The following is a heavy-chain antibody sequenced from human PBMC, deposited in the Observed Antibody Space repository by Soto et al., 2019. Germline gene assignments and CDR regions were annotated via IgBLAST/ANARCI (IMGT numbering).Heavy chain of an antibody. V-gene: IGHV1-18*01. CDR1: GYTFTSYG. Sequence: GASVRVTCKASGYTFTSYGISWVRQAPGQGVEGMGWISDYNGNTNYAQKLQGRVTMTTDTSTSTAYMELRSLRSDNTAVYYCARDLSTQWLVLNYFDYWGQGTLVTVSS. CDR3: ARDLSTQWLVLNYFDY. D-gene: IGHD6-19*01. J-gene: IGHJ4*02. CDR2: ISDYNGNT.